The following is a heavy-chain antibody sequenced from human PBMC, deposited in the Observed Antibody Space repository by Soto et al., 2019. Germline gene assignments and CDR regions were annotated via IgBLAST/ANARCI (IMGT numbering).Heavy chain of an antibody. CDR3: ARRSKTYYYDSSGYGGDY. V-gene: IGHV1-69*13. CDR1: GGTISIYA. J-gene: IGHJ4*02. D-gene: IGHD3-22*01. Sequence: ASVNVSCKASGGTISIYAISWVRQAPGQGLEWMGGIIPIFGTANYAQKFQGRVTITADESTSTAYMELSSLRSEDTAVYYCARRSKTYYYDSSGYGGDYWGQGTLVTVSS. CDR2: IIPIFGTA.